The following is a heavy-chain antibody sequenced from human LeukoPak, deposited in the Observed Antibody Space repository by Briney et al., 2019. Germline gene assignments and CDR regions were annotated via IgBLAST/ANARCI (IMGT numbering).Heavy chain of an antibody. D-gene: IGHD6-13*01. CDR3: ARLRKAAAGTSWFDP. CDR2: IYYSGST. V-gene: IGHV4-59*08. Sequence: SETLSLTCTVSGGSISSYYWSWIRQPPGKGLEWIGYIYYSGSTNYNPSLKSRVTISVDTSKNQFSLKLSSVTAADTAVYYCARLRKAAAGTSWFDPWGQGTLVTVSS. J-gene: IGHJ5*02. CDR1: GGSISSYY.